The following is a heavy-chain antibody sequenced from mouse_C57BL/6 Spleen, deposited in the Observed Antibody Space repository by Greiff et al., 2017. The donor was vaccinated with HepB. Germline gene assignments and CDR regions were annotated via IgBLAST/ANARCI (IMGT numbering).Heavy chain of an antibody. D-gene: IGHD2-5*01. CDR3: ARERSNGGFAY. CDR2: ISSGSSTI. CDR1: GFTFSDYG. Sequence: DVKLVGSGGGLVKPGGSLKLSCAASGFTFSDYGMHWVRQAPEKGLEWVAYISSGSSTIYYADTVKGRFTISRDNAKNTLFLQMTSLRSEDTAMYYCARERSNGGFAYWGQGTLVTVSA. V-gene: IGHV5-17*01. J-gene: IGHJ3*01.